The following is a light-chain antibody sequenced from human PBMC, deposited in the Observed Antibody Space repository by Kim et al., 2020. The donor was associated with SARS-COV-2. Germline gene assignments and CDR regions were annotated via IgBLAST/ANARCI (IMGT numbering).Light chain of an antibody. CDR2: EVS. Sequence: QSITISCTGTSSDVWSYNLVSWYQQHPGKAPKLMIYEVSKRPSGVSNRFSGSKSGNTASLTISGLQAEDEADYYCCSYAGSSTLGVFGGGTQLTVL. CDR1: SSDVWSYNL. J-gene: IGLJ2*01. V-gene: IGLV2-23*02. CDR3: CSYAGSSTLGV.